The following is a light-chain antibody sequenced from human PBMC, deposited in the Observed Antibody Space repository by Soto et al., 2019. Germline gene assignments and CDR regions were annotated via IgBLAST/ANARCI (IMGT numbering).Light chain of an antibody. CDR3: SSYAGSDNDV. CDR2: EVS. J-gene: IGLJ1*01. V-gene: IGLV2-8*01. Sequence: QSALTQPPSASGSPGQSVTISCTGTSSDVGGYNSVSWYQHLPGKAPKLMIYEVSKWPSGVPDRFSGSKSANTASLTVSRLQAEDEADYYCSSYAGSDNDVFGTGTKLTVL. CDR1: SSDVGGYNS.